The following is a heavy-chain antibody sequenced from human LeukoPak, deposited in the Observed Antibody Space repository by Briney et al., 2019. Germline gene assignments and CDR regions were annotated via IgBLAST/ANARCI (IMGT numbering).Heavy chain of an antibody. J-gene: IGHJ4*02. Sequence: GGSLRLSCAASGFTFSSYWMSWVRQAPGKGLEWVANIKQDGGEKDYVDSVKGRFTISRDNARKLLFLQMNSLRAEDTALYYCARDGYGLGIYYDRFDSWGQGTPVTVSS. D-gene: IGHD3-16*01. V-gene: IGHV3-7*01. CDR1: GFTFSSYW. CDR3: ARDGYGLGIYYDRFDS. CDR2: IKQDGGEK.